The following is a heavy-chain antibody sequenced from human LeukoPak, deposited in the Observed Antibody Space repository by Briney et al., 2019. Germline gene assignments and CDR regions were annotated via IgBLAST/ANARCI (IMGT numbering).Heavy chain of an antibody. CDR3: ARVRRYCSSTTCYGSIDGMDV. CDR2: INTNTGNP. D-gene: IGHD2-2*01. CDR1: GYTFTSYA. J-gene: IGHJ6*02. Sequence: ASVKVSCKASGYTFTSYAMNWVRQAPGQGLEWMGWINTNTGNPTYAQGFTGRFVFSLDTSVSTAYLQISGLKAEDTAVYYCARVRRYCSSTTCYGSIDGMDVWGQGTTVTVSS. V-gene: IGHV7-4-1*02.